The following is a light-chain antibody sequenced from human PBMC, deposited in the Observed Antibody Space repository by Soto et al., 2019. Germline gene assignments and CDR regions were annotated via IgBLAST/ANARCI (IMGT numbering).Light chain of an antibody. J-gene: IGKJ5*01. CDR1: QSVSSY. CDR2: DAS. Sequence: EIVLTQSPATLSLSPGERATLSCRASQSVSSYLAWYQQKPGQAPRLLIYDASTRATGIPARFSGSGSGTDFILTISSLEPEDFAVYYCQQRSNWPPSITFGQGTRLEIK. CDR3: QQRSNWPPSIT. V-gene: IGKV3-11*01.